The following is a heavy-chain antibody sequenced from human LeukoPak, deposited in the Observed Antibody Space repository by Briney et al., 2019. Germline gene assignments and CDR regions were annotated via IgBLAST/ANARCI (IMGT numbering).Heavy chain of an antibody. CDR3: ARVIGLRFLEWLPSHYYYYYMDV. Sequence: SETLSLTCTVSGGSISSSSYYWGWIRQPPGKGLEWIGSIYYSGSTYYNPSLKSRVTISVDTSKNQFSLKLSSVTAADTAVYYCARVIGLRFLEWLPSHYYYYYMDVWGKGTTVTVSS. CDR2: IYYSGST. V-gene: IGHV4-39*07. J-gene: IGHJ6*03. D-gene: IGHD3-3*01. CDR1: GGSISSSSYY.